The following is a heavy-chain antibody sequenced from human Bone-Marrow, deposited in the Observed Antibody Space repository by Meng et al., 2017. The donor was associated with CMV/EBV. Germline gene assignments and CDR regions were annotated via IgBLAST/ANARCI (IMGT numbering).Heavy chain of an antibody. CDR2: ISSSSSTI. J-gene: IGHJ4*02. D-gene: IGHD5-12*01. CDR3: ARATSHIVAIYYFDY. CDR1: GFTFSRYT. Sequence: GESLKISCAASGFTFSRYTMNWVRQAPGKGLEWVSYISSSSSTIYYADSVKGRFTISRDNAKNSLYLQMNSLRADDTAVYYCARATSHIVAIYYFDYWGQGTLVTVSS. V-gene: IGHV3-48*04.